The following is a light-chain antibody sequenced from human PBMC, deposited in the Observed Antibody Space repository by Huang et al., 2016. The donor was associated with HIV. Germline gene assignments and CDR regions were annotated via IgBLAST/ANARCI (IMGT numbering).Light chain of an antibody. CDR3: QQYGGYPYT. CDR2: GAS. Sequence: DIRMTQSPSTLSASVGDRITITCRASQTISTWLAWFQQKPGEAPRLLIDGASTLETGVPSRFSGSGSGTHFTLTIASLQPEDFVTYYCQQYGGYPYTFGQGTKVEMK. J-gene: IGKJ2*01. CDR1: QTISTW. V-gene: IGKV1-5*01.